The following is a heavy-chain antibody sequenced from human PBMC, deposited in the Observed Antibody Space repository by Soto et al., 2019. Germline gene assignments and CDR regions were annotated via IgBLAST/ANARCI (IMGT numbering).Heavy chain of an antibody. CDR3: ARDAGYNYPRSAFDI. Sequence: SETLSLTCAVYGGSFIGYYWSWIRQPPGKGLEWIGEINHSGSTNYNPSLKSRVTISVDTSKNQFSLKLSSVTAADTAVYYCARDAGYNYPRSAFDIWGQGTMVTVSS. J-gene: IGHJ3*02. D-gene: IGHD5-12*01. CDR1: GGSFIGYY. CDR2: INHSGST. V-gene: IGHV4-34*01.